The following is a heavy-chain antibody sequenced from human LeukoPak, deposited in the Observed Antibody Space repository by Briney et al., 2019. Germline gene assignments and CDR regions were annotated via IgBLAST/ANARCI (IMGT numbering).Heavy chain of an antibody. Sequence: SETLSLTCSVSGGSISGDYWSWIRQPPGKGLEWIGYIFYTGTTKYNPSLKSRVTISVDMSKDQFSLKLTSVTAADTAVYYCARVISHGYSDSWGQGTLVTVSS. CDR1: GGSISGDY. CDR2: IFYTGTT. J-gene: IGHJ4*02. V-gene: IGHV4-59*01. CDR3: ARVISHGYSDS. D-gene: IGHD2-21*01.